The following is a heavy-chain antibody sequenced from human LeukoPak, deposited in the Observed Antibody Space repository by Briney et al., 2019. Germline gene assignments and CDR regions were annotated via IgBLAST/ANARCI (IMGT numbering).Heavy chain of an antibody. CDR3: AKKSGNNQSKYRNSWSDP. Sequence: PGGSLRLSCAASGFTFSSYGMSWVRQAPGKGLEWVSAISGSGGSTYYADSVKGRFTISRDNSKNTLYLQMNSLRAEDTAVYYCAKKSGNNQSKYRNSWSDPWGQGTLVTVSS. V-gene: IGHV3-23*01. CDR2: ISGSGGST. J-gene: IGHJ5*02. D-gene: IGHD2/OR15-2a*01. CDR1: GFTFSSYG.